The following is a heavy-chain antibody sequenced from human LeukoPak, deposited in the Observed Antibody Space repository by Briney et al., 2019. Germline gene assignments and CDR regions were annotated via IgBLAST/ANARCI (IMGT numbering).Heavy chain of an antibody. V-gene: IGHV3-23*01. CDR2: ITGSGSRI. CDR1: GFTFSSYA. D-gene: IGHD2-8*01. J-gene: IGHJ4*02. Sequence: GGSLRLSCAASGFTFSSYAMSWVRQAPGKGLEWVSTITGSGSRIYYADSVKGRFTISRDNSKNTLYLQMNSLRAEDTAVYYCAKDHAYCTNGVCYNYWGQGTLVTVSS. CDR3: AKDHAYCTNGVCYNY.